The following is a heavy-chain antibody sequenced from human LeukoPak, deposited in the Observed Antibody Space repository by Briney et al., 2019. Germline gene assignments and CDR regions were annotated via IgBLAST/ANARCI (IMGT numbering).Heavy chain of an antibody. CDR1: GFTSSSYE. J-gene: IGHJ4*02. CDR3: ARDPAGYCSGGSCFDY. D-gene: IGHD2-15*01. Sequence: GGSLRLSCAASGFTSSSYEMNWVRQAPGKGLEWVSYISSSGSTIYYADSVKGRFTISRDNAKNSLYLQMNSLRAEDTAVYYCARDPAGYCSGGSCFDYWGQGTLVTVSS. V-gene: IGHV3-48*03. CDR2: ISSSGSTI.